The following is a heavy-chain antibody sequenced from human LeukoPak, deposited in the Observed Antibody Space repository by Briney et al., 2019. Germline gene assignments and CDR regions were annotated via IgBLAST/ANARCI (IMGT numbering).Heavy chain of an antibody. CDR2: ISGSGGST. CDR1: GFTFSSYA. CDR3: ARDPYSSSSL. J-gene: IGHJ4*02. Sequence: GGSLRLSCAASGFTFSSYAMSWVRQAPGKGLEWVSGISGSGGSTYYADSVKGRFTISRDNSKNTLYLQMNSLRAEDTAVYYCARDPYSSSSLWGQGALVTVSS. D-gene: IGHD6-13*01. V-gene: IGHV3-23*01.